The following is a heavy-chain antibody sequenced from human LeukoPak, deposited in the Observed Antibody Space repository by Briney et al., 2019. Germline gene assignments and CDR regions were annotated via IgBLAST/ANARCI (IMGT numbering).Heavy chain of an antibody. CDR1: GYSISSGYY. Sequence: TSSETLSLTCAVSGYSISSGYYWGWIRQPPGKGLEWIGYIYYSGSTNYNPSLKSRVTISVDTSKNQFSLKLSSVTAADTAVYYCARTIFGVASYYYYYYMDVWGKGTTVTVSS. CDR3: ARTIFGVASYYYYYYMDV. J-gene: IGHJ6*03. D-gene: IGHD3-3*01. CDR2: IYYSGST. V-gene: IGHV4-61*01.